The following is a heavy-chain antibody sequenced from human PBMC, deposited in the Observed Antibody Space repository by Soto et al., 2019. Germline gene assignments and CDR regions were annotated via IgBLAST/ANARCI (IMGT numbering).Heavy chain of an antibody. CDR1: GGTFSSYA. J-gene: IGHJ6*02. Sequence: QVQLVQSGAEVKKPGSSVKVSCKASGGTFSSYAISWVRQAPGQGLEWMGEIIPIFGTANYAQKFQGRVTFTADESTSTAYMELSSLRSEDTAVYYCASPDGDYIRRGMDVWGQGTTVTVSS. CDR2: IIPIFGTA. CDR3: ASPDGDYIRRGMDV. V-gene: IGHV1-69*01. D-gene: IGHD4-17*01.